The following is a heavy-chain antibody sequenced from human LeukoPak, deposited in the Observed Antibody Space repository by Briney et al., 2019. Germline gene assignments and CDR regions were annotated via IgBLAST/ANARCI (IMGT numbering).Heavy chain of an antibody. CDR2: ISYDGSNK. CDR3: ARDEGIAAAGTRI. CDR1: GFTFSSYA. Sequence: GGSLRLSCAASGFTFSSYAMHWVRQAPGKGLEWVAVISYDGSNKYYADSVKGRFTISRDNSKNTLYLQMNSLRAEDTAVYYCARDEGIAAAGTRIWGQGTLVTVSS. J-gene: IGHJ4*02. D-gene: IGHD6-13*01. V-gene: IGHV3-30-3*01.